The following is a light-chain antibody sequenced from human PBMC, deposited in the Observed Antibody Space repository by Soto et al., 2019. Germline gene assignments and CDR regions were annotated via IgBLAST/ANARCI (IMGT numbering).Light chain of an antibody. CDR3: QQYNNWPPLT. CDR2: GAS. V-gene: IGKV3-15*01. CDR1: QSVRSK. Sequence: EIVMTQSPATLSVSPGERATLSCRASQSVRSKLAWYQHKPGQAPRLLIYGASTWATGIPARFSGSGSGTEFTLTISSLQSEDFAVYYCQQYNNWPPLTFGGGTKVEI. J-gene: IGKJ4*01.